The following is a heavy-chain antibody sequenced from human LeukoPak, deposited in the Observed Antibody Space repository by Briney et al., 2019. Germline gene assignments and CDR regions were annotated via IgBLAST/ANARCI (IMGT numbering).Heavy chain of an antibody. CDR3: ARDSRGYSGYVDY. CDR1: GFTFSSYW. V-gene: IGHV3-7*01. Sequence: GGSLRLSCAASGFTFSSYWISWVRQAPGKGLEWVANIKQDGSEKYYVDSVKGRFTISRDNAKNSLYLQMNSLRAEDTAVYYCARDSRGYSGYVDYWGQGTLVTVSS. CDR2: IKQDGSEK. D-gene: IGHD5-12*01. J-gene: IGHJ4*02.